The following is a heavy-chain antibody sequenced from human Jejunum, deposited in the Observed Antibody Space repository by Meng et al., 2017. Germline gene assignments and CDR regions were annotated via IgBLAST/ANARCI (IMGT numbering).Heavy chain of an antibody. V-gene: IGHV3-74*01. D-gene: IGHD6-6*01. Sequence: GESLKISCAASGFMFSSYWMHWVRQVPGKGLVWVSRINNDGSTTIYADSVKGRFTISRDNAKNTLYLQMNSLRAEDTAVYYCARVKAYSSSCFDYWGQGAQVTVSS. CDR1: GFMFSSYW. J-gene: IGHJ4*02. CDR3: ARVKAYSSSCFDY. CDR2: INNDGSTT.